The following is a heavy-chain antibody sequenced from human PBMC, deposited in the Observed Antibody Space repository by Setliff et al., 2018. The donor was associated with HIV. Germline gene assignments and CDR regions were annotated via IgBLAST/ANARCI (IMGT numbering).Heavy chain of an antibody. D-gene: IGHD4-17*01. CDR3: ARDPTGGAFDI. CDR1: GFTFSSYW. V-gene: IGHV3-7*01. CDR2: IKQDGSEK. J-gene: IGHJ3*02. Sequence: PGESLRLSSAASGFTFSSYWMSWVRQAPGKGLEWVANIKQDGSEKYYVDSVKGRFTISRDNAKNSLYLQMNSLRAEDTAVYYCARDPTGGAFDIWGQGTMVTVSS.